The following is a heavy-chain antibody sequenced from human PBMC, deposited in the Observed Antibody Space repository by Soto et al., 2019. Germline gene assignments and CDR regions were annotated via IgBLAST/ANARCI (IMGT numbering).Heavy chain of an antibody. CDR2: ISWNSATL. V-gene: IGHV3-9*01. CDR3: AKDVGSYYYDTSAYLYDY. J-gene: IGHJ4*02. D-gene: IGHD3-22*01. CDR1: GFIFEDFA. Sequence: QAGGSLRLSCVGSGFIFEDFAMNWVRQVPGKGLEWVSGISWNSATLAYADSVKGRFIVSRDNAKNILYLQMNSLRAEDAALYYCAKDVGSYYYDTSAYLYDYWGQGTLVTAPQ.